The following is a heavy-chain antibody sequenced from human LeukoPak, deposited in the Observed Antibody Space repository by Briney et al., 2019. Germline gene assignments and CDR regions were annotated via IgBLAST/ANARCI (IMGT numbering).Heavy chain of an antibody. CDR3: ARRATSERGHSYGLDY. CDR2: IGTSSSYI. CDR1: GFTFSSYS. V-gene: IGHV3-21*01. D-gene: IGHD5-18*01. Sequence: GGSLRLSCAASGFTFSSYSMNWVRQAPGKGLEWVSSIGTSSSYIYYADSLKGRFTISRDNAKNSLYLQMNSLRAEDTAVYYCARRATSERGHSYGLDYWGQGTLVTVSS. J-gene: IGHJ4*02.